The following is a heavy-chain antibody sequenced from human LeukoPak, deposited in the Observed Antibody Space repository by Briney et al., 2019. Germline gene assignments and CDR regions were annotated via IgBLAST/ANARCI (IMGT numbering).Heavy chain of an antibody. CDR3: ARGPTEVVPAAGGWFDP. V-gene: IGHV4-34*01. CDR1: GGSFSGYY. CDR2: INHSGST. J-gene: IGHJ5*02. Sequence: SETLSLTCAVYGGSFSGYYWSWIRQPPGKGLEWIGEINHSGSTNYNPSLKSRVTISVDTSKNQFSLKLSSVTAADTAVYYCARGPTEVVPAAGGWFDPWGQGTLVTVSS. D-gene: IGHD2-2*01.